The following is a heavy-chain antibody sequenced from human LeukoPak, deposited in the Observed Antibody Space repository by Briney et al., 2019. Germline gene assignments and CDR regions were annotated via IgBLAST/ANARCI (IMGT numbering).Heavy chain of an antibody. CDR1: GDSVSSESAL. CDR3: ARANDFGAVIGFDP. D-gene: IGHD3-3*01. V-gene: IGHV6-1*01. CDR2: TYYRSKWYT. J-gene: IGHJ5*02. Sequence: SQTLSLTCAISGDSVSSESALWIWIRQSPSRGLEWLGRTYYRSKWYTDYAVSVKSRIAINPDTSKNQFSLQLNSVTPEDTAVYYCARANDFGAVIGFDPWGQGTLVTVSS.